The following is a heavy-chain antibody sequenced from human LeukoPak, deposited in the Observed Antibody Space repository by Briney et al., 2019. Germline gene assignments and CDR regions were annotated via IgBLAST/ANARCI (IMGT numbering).Heavy chain of an antibody. D-gene: IGHD5-24*01. V-gene: IGHV3-74*01. CDR2: ITRDGSYA. CDR3: ARDGDGYNFDF. J-gene: IGHJ4*02. Sequence: GGSLRLSCAASGFAFSNYWMHWVRRVPGKGLVWVSRITRDGSYANYADSVKGRFTFSRDNARNTLYLQMNSRRAEDTAVYYCARDGDGYNFDFWGQGALVTVSS. CDR1: GFAFSNYW.